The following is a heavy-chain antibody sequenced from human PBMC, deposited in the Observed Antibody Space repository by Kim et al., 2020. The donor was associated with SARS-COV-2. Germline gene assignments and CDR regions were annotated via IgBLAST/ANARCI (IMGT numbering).Heavy chain of an antibody. J-gene: IGHJ1*01. CDR2: IWYDGSNK. D-gene: IGHD3-22*01. CDR3: AKDTYYYDSRGYFQH. V-gene: IGHV3-33*06. Sequence: GGSLRLSCAASGFTFSSYGMHWVRQAPGKGLEWVAVIWYDGSNKYYADSVKGRFTISRDNSKNTLYLQMNSLRAEDTAVYYCAKDTYYYDSRGYFQHWGQGTLVTVSS. CDR1: GFTFSSYG.